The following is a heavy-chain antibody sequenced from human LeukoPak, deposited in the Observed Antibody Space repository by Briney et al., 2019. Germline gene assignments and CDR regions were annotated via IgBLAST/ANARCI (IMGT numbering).Heavy chain of an antibody. CDR3: ARSELIVVVIKGPGWFDP. CDR2: IYYSGST. CDR1: GGSISSSSYY. J-gene: IGHJ5*02. Sequence: SETLSLTCTVSGGSISSSSYYWGWIRQPPGKGLEWIGSIYYSGSTYYNPSLKSRVTISVDTSKNQFSLKLSSVTAADTAVYYCARSELIVVVIKGPGWFDPWGQGTLVTVSS. D-gene: IGHD3-22*01. V-gene: IGHV4-39*07.